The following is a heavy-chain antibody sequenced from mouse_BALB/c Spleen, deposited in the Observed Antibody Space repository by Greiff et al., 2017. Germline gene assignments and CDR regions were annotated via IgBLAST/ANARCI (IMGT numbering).Heavy chain of an antibody. V-gene: IGHV5-6-3*01. CDR2: INSNGGST. J-gene: IGHJ4*01. Sequence: EVKVVESGGGLVQPGGSLKLSCAASGFTFSSYGMSWVRQTPDKRLELVATINSNGGSTYYPDSVKGRFTISRDNAKNTLYLQMSSLKSEDTAMYYCARGLGYDISYYYAMDYWGQGTSVTVSA. D-gene: IGHD2-2*01. CDR1: GFTFSSYG. CDR3: ARGLGYDISYYYAMDY.